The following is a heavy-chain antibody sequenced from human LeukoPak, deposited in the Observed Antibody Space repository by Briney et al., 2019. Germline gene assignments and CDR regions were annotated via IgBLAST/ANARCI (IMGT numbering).Heavy chain of an antibody. J-gene: IGHJ4*02. CDR2: INQDGGEK. CDR3: ARDIVVVPATFDY. V-gene: IGHV3-7*01. CDR1: GFTFSSYW. D-gene: IGHD2-2*01. Sequence: GGSLRLSCAASGFTFSSYWMSWVRQAPGKGLEWVANINQDGGEKFYVDSVKGRFTVSRDNAKNSLYLQMNSLRAEDTAMYYCARDIVVVPATFDYWGQGTLVSVSS.